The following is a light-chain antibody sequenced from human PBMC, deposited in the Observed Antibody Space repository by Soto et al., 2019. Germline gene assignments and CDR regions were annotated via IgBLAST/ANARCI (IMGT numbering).Light chain of an antibody. V-gene: IGLV1-51*01. CDR1: SSNIGNNY. J-gene: IGLJ2*01. CDR3: GTWDSSLSAGGV. Sequence: QSVLTQPPSVSAAPGQKVTISCSGSSSNIGNNYVSWYQQLPGTAPKLLIYDNNKRPSGIPDRFSGSKSGTSATLGITGLQTGDEADDYCGTWDSSLSAGGVFGGGTTLTVL. CDR2: DNN.